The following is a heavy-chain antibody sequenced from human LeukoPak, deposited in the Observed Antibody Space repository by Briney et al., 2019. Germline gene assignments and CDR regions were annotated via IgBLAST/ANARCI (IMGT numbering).Heavy chain of an antibody. D-gene: IGHD6-6*01. Sequence: PGGSLRLSCAASGFIVSSNYMSWVRQAPGKGLEWVAVKWYDGTKENYADSVKGRFTISRDNSMNTVSLQMNSLRDEDTAVYYCARGKYSSSSEFDYWGQGTLVTVSS. CDR3: ARGKYSSSSEFDY. V-gene: IGHV3-33*08. J-gene: IGHJ4*02. CDR1: GFIVSSNY. CDR2: KWYDGTKE.